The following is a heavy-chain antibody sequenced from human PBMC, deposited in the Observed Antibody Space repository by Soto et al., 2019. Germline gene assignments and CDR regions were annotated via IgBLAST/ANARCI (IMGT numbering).Heavy chain of an antibody. CDR1: GFTITSSA. V-gene: IGHV1-58*01. CDR3: AAAREYSYGRRYFDY. J-gene: IGHJ4*01. CDR2: IVVGSGNT. D-gene: IGHD5-18*01. Sequence: QMQLVQSGPEVKKPGTSVKVSCKASGFTITSSAVQWVRQARGQRLEWIGWIVVGSGNTNYAQKFQERVTITRDMSTSTAYMKLSSLRSEDTAVYYCAAAREYSYGRRYFDYWGHGTLVTVSS.